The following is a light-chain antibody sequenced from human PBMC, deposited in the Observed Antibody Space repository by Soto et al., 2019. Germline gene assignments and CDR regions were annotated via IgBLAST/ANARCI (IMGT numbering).Light chain of an antibody. J-gene: IGLJ1*01. CDR3: TSYTRDTALV. V-gene: IGLV2-14*01. Sequence: QCALTQPASVSGSPGQSITISCTGTSSDVGTYNYVSWYQHHPGKAPKLIIYEVSNRPSGVSNRFSGSKSGSTASLTISGLQAEDEADYHCTSYTRDTALVFGTGTKVTVL. CDR1: SSDVGTYNY. CDR2: EVS.